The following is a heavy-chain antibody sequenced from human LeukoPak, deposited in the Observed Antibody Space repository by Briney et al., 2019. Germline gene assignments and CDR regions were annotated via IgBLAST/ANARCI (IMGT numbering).Heavy chain of an antibody. CDR2: INNDGST. CDR1: GFTFGNYW. Sequence: GGSLRLSCVASGFTFGNYWMHWVRQAPGKELVCISRINNDGSTVYADSVAGRFTISRDNARNTLYLQMNTLRVEDTAVFYCARDYYGSIDLWGQGTLVTVSS. V-gene: IGHV3-74*01. J-gene: IGHJ1*01. CDR3: ARDYYGSIDL. D-gene: IGHD3-10*01.